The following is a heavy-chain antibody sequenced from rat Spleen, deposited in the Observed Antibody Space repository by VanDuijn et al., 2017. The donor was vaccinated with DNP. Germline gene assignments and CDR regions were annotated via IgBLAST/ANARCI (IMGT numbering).Heavy chain of an antibody. CDR3: ARRKNYGLSYYFDY. J-gene: IGHJ2*01. D-gene: IGHD1-6*01. Sequence: EVQLVETGGGLVQPGXXLKLSCXXXGFTXXSYXXYWXXXAPGKGLEWVASIKTDGGSTYYSDSVKGRFTISRDNAENTVYLQMNSLRSEDTATYYCARRKNYGLSYYFDYWGQGVMVTVSS. V-gene: IGHV5-58*01. CDR1: GFTXXSYX. CDR2: IKTDGGST.